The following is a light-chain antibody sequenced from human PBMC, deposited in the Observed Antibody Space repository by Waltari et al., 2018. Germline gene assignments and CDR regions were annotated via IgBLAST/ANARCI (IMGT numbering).Light chain of an antibody. CDR1: SGHSNNI. J-gene: IGLJ3*02. V-gene: IGLV4-69*01. CDR3: ETGGHGTWV. Sequence: QLLLTQSPSASASLGASVKLTCTLSSGHSNNIIAWLQQQPGKGPRYLMRVNRDGSHSKGDEIPDRFSGSSSGAERYLTISSGQSEDEADYYCETGGHGTWVFGGGTKLTVL. CDR2: VNRDGSH.